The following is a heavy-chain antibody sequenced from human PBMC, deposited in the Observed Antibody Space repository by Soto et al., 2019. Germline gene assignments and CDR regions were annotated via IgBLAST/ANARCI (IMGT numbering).Heavy chain of an antibody. J-gene: IGHJ4*02. CDR2: IWYDGSNK. Sequence: GGSLRLSCAASGFTFSSYGMHWVRQAPGKGLEWVAVIWYDGSNKYYADSVKGRFTISRDNSKNTLYLQMNSLRAEDTAVYYCARDSIAAFESFDYWGQGTLVTVSS. CDR3: ARDSIAAFESFDY. D-gene: IGHD6-6*01. V-gene: IGHV3-33*01. CDR1: GFTFSSYG.